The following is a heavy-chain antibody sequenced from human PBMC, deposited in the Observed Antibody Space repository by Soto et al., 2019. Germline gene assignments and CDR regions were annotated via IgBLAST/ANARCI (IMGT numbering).Heavy chain of an antibody. Sequence: EVQLVESGGGLVQPGGSLRLSCAASGFTFSSYWMHWVRQAPGKGLVWVSSISTAASSTSYADPVKGRITTSRDNDKNTLYMQMTSVRAEDTAVYYCARLPNKSPQNWGQGTLVIVSP. V-gene: IGHV3-74*01. CDR3: ARLPNKSPQN. CDR2: ISTAASST. J-gene: IGHJ1*01. CDR1: GFTFSSYW.